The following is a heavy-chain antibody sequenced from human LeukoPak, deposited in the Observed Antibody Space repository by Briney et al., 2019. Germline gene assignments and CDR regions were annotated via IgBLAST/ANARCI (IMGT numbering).Heavy chain of an antibody. CDR3: ARANYDSRAYTYYFDS. Sequence: GSLSLSCAASGFTFSIYERNWVRQAPGKGLEWVSYITSSGSTIYYADSVKGRFTISRDNAKISLYLQMNSLRAEDTAIYYCARANYDSRAYTYYFDSWGQGTLVTVSS. CDR2: ITSSGSTI. J-gene: IGHJ4*02. V-gene: IGHV3-48*03. CDR1: GFTFSIYE. D-gene: IGHD3-22*01.